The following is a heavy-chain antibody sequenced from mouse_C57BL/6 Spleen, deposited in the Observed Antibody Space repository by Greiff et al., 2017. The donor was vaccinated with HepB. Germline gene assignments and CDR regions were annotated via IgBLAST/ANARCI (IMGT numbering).Heavy chain of an antibody. CDR3: ARGEGMDY. J-gene: IGHJ4*01. Sequence: EVKVEESGPELVKPGASVKISCKASGYSFTGYYMNWVKQSPEKSLEWIGEINPSTGGTTYNQKFKAKATLTVDKSSSTAYMQLKSLTSEDSAVYYCARGEGMDYWGQGTSVTVSS. V-gene: IGHV1-42*01. CDR1: GYSFTGYY. CDR2: INPSTGGT.